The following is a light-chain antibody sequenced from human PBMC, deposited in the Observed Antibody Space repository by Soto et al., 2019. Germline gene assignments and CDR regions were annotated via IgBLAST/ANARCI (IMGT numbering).Light chain of an antibody. J-gene: IGKJ4*01. V-gene: IGKV3-15*01. Sequence: EIVMTQSPATLSVSPGKRTTLSWRASQSVSSSLAWYQQKPGQAPRLLIYGASTRATGIPARFSGSGSGTEFTLTISSLQTEDFAVYYCHQYNNSPPLTFGGGTKVEIK. CDR1: QSVSSS. CDR2: GAS. CDR3: HQYNNSPPLT.